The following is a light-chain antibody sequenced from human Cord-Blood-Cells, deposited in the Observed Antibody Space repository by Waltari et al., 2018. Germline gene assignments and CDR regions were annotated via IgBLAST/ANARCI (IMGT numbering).Light chain of an antibody. CDR1: QSISSY. V-gene: IGKV1-39*01. CDR3: QQSYSTPIT. Sequence: DIQMTQSPSSLSASVGDRVTITCRASQSISSYLNWYQQKPGKAPKLLIYAASSLQSGVPSMFSGSGSWTDFTLTISSLQPEEFATYYCQQSYSTPITFGQGTRLEIK. J-gene: IGKJ5*01. CDR2: AAS.